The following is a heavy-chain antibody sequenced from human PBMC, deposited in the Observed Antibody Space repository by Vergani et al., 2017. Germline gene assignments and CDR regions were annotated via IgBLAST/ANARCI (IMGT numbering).Heavy chain of an antibody. Sequence: QVQLVQSGAEVKKPGASVKVSCKASGYTFTSYAMHWVRQAPGQRLEWMGWINNGNGNTKYSQKFQGRVTITRDTSASTAYMELSSLRSEDTAVYYCARVGTCSSTSCYAVFWWFDPWGQGTLVTVSS. J-gene: IGHJ5*02. D-gene: IGHD2-2*01. V-gene: IGHV1-3*04. CDR1: GYTFTSYA. CDR3: ARVGTCSSTSCYAVFWWFDP. CDR2: INNGNGNT.